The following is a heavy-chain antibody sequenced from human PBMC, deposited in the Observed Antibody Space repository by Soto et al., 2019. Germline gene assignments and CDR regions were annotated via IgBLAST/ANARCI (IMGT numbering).Heavy chain of an antibody. CDR2: ISYDGSNK. CDR3: AKGLSGSDAFDI. D-gene: IGHD3-22*01. V-gene: IGHV3-30*18. CDR1: GFTFSSYG. Sequence: QVQLVESGGGVVQPGRSLRLSCAASGFTFSSYGMHWVRQAPGKGLEWVAVISYDGSNKYYADSVKGRFTISRDNSKNTLYLQMNSLRAEDTAVYYCAKGLSGSDAFDIWGQGTMVTVSS. J-gene: IGHJ3*02.